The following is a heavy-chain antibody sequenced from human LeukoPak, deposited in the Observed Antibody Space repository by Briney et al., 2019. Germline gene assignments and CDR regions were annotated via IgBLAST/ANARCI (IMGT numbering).Heavy chain of an antibody. J-gene: IGHJ4*02. Sequence: GGSLRLSCAASGFTLSRFGMHWVRQAPGKGLEWVAVIWYDGVNKYYEDSVKGRFSISRDNSKNTVYLQMNSLRAEDTAVYYCARVQGGYNPDYWGQGTLVTVSS. D-gene: IGHD5-24*01. CDR3: ARVQGGYNPDY. CDR2: IWYDGVNK. CDR1: GFTLSRFG. V-gene: IGHV3-33*01.